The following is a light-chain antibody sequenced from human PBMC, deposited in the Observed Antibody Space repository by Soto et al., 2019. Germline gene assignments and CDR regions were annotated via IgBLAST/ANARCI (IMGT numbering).Light chain of an antibody. CDR2: DAS. CDR1: QSVSSY. J-gene: IGKJ5*01. V-gene: IGKV3-11*01. Sequence: EIVLTQSPATLSLSPGERATLSCRASQSVSSYLAWYQQKPDQAPRLLIYDASNRATGIPARFSGSGSGTEFTLTISSLEPEDFAVYYCQQRSHWPSITFGQGTRLEIK. CDR3: QQRSHWPSIT.